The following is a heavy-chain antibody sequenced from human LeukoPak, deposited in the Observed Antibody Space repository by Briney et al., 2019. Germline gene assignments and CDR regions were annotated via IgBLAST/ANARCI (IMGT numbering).Heavy chain of an antibody. CDR2: IDYSVSS. Sequence: PSEILCSTCTVSGDSISSGGFHGSWIRQHPGKGLGWIGNIDYSVSSSYHPSLERRVTVSVDTSKNQFSLKLTSGTAADPAVYYCARGRSSSWSSFDYWGQGTLVTVSS. J-gene: IGHJ4*02. CDR3: ARGRSSSWSSFDY. V-gene: IGHV4-31*03. D-gene: IGHD6-6*01. CDR1: GDSISSGGFH.